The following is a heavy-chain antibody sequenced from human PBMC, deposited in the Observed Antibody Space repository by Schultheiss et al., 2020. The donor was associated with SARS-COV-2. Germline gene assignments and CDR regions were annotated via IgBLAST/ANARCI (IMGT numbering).Heavy chain of an antibody. D-gene: IGHD5-24*01. CDR2: IRSKAYGGTT. J-gene: IGHJ3*02. CDR1: GFTFSYYY. V-gene: IGHV3-22*01. CDR3: TRDIEMATTGNAFDI. Sequence: GGSLRLSCAASGFTFSYYYMSGVRQAPGKGLEWVGFIRSKAYGGTTEYAASVKGRFTISRDDSKSIAYLQMNSLKTEDTAVYYCTRDIEMATTGNAFDIWGQGTMVTVSS.